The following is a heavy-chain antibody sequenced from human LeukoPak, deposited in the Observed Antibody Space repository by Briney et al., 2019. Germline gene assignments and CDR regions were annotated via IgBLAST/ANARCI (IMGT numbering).Heavy chain of an antibody. CDR3: ASSGVTIEYFQQ. D-gene: IGHD4-17*01. CDR2: INHSGST. CDR1: GGSFSGYY. V-gene: IGHV4-34*01. J-gene: IGHJ1*01. Sequence: SETLSLTCAVYGGSFSGYYWSWLRPPPRRGLEWIGQINHSGSTKYNPPLKSRVSISVDTSKNQFSLKLSSVTAADTAVYYCASSGVTIEYFQQGGQGTLVTVSS.